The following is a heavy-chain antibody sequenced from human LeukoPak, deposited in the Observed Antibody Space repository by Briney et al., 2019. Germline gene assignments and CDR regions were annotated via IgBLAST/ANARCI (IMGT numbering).Heavy chain of an antibody. CDR1: GFTFSSYS. CDR2: ISSTGNTI. V-gene: IGHV3-48*02. D-gene: IGHD5-12*01. CDR3: ARGGRRISDIVATIPIDY. J-gene: IGHJ4*02. Sequence: GGSLRLSCAASGFTFSSYSMNWVRRAPGKGLEWVSYISSTGNTIHYADSVKGRFTISRDNAKNSLYLQMNSLRDEDTAVYYCARGGRRISDIVATIPIDYWGQGTLVTVSS.